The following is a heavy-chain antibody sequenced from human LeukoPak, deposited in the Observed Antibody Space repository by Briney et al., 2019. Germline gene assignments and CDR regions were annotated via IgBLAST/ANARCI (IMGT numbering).Heavy chain of an antibody. V-gene: IGHV3-49*03. CDR2: IRSKAYGGTT. CDR1: GLTFGDYA. CDR3: TRDVRGVLYGMDV. Sequence: PGGSLRLSCTASGLTFGDYAMSWYRQAPGKGLEWVGFIRSKAYGGTTEYAASVKGRFTISRDDSKSIAYLQMNSLKTEDTAVYYCTRDVRGVLYGMDVWGQGTMVTVSS. D-gene: IGHD3-10*02. J-gene: IGHJ6*02.